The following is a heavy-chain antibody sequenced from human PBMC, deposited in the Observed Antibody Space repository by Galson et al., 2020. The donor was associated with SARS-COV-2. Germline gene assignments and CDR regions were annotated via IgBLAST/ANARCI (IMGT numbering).Heavy chain of an antibody. D-gene: IGHD3-9*01. CDR2: IHYSGST. CDR3: ARGAYDPLAGHYRDYGMDV. J-gene: IGHJ6*02. CDR1: GDSVRSTGES. V-gene: IGHV4-39*01. Sequence: SETLSLTCTVPGDSVRSTGESCVGIRQSPGKGLEYIQSIHYSGSTSYNPSLKNRVTTSVDTSKNQVSLKLSSVTAADTPVYYCARGAYDPLAGHYRDYGMDVWGQGTTVTVSS.